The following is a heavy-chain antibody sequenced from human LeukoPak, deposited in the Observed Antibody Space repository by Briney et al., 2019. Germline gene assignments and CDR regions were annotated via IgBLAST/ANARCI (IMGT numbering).Heavy chain of an antibody. D-gene: IGHD3-10*01. CDR2: ISSSGATK. CDR3: AGDGRASGFDP. J-gene: IGHJ5*02. Sequence: GGSLRLSCAASGFTFNEMDWVRQAPGKGLEWISYISSSGATKYYADSVKGRFTISRDNAKNSLYLQMNSLRAEDTAVYYCAGDGRASGFDPWGQGTLVTVSS. CDR1: GFTFNE. V-gene: IGHV3-48*03.